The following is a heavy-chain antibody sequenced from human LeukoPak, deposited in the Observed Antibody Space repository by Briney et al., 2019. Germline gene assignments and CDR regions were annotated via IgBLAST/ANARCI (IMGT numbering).Heavy chain of an antibody. J-gene: IGHJ4*02. CDR1: GFTFSSYA. CDR2: ISGSGGST. Sequence: GGSLRLSCAASGFTFSSYAMSWVRQAPGKGLEWVSAISGSGGSTYYADSVKGRFTISRGNSKNTLYLQMISLRAQDTAVYYCAKAPRGDYRWYFDYWGQGTLVTVSS. V-gene: IGHV3-23*01. D-gene: IGHD4-17*01. CDR3: AKAPRGDYRWYFDY.